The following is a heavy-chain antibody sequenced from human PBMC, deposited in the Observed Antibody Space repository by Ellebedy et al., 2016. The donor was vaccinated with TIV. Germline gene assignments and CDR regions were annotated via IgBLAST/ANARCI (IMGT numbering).Heavy chain of an antibody. V-gene: IGHV4-61*01. Sequence: SETLSLTXTVSGGSVSSGSYYWSWIRQPPGKGLEWIGYIYYSGSTNYNPSLKSRVTISVDTSKNQFSLKLSSVTAADTAVYYCARDGDSSSWYGVYYYGMDVWGQGTTVTVSS. CDR2: IYYSGST. CDR1: GGSVSSGSYY. D-gene: IGHD6-13*01. CDR3: ARDGDSSSWYGVYYYGMDV. J-gene: IGHJ6*02.